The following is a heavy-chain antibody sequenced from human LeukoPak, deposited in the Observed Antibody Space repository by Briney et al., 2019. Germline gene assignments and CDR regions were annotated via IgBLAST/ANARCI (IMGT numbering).Heavy chain of an antibody. D-gene: IGHD6-19*01. CDR2: ISYDGSNK. V-gene: IGHV3-30*18. Sequence: GGSLRLSCAASGFTFSSYGMHWVRQAPGKGLEWVAVISYDGSNKYYADSVKGRFTISRDNSKNTLYLQMNSLRAEDTAVYYCAKDRAAVADYYYYYYMDVWGKGTTVTVSS. CDR1: GFTFSSYG. CDR3: AKDRAAVADYYYYYYMDV. J-gene: IGHJ6*03.